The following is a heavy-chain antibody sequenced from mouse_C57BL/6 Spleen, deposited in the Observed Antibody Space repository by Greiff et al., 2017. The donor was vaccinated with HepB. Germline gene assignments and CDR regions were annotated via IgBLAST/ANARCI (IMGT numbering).Heavy chain of an antibody. V-gene: IGHV5-17*01. CDR3: ARGYYYGSSPFAY. J-gene: IGHJ3*01. Sequence: EVQGVESGGGLVKPGGSLKLSCAASGFTFRDYGMHWVRQAPEKGLEWVAYISSGSSTIYYADTVKGRFTISRDNAKNTLFLQMTSLRSEDTAMYYCARGYYYGSSPFAYWGQGTLVTVSA. CDR2: ISSGSSTI. CDR1: GFTFRDYG. D-gene: IGHD1-1*01.